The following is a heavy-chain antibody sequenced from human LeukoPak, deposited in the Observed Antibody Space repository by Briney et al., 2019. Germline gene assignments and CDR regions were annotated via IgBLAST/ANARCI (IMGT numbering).Heavy chain of an antibody. CDR3: VRGGVADDMED. Sequence: GGSLRLSCEASGFTFSNYCMAGVRQAPGKGLEWVANIDTDGHNTYYADSVKGRFPIHRNNPKKCVLVQKTRMTGDETAMYHCVRGGVADDMEDWGQGTLVTVSS. J-gene: IGHJ4*02. V-gene: IGHV3-7*01. D-gene: IGHD3-3*01. CDR2: IDTDGHNT. CDR1: GFTFSNYC.